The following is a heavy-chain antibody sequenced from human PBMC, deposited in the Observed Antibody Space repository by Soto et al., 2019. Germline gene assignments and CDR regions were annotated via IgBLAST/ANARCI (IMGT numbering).Heavy chain of an antibody. V-gene: IGHV1-8*01. J-gene: IGHJ4*02. D-gene: IGHD6-13*01. CDR1: GYTFTSYD. Sequence: GSSVKVSCKASGYTFTSYDINWVRQAPGQGLEWMGWMNPNSGNTGYAQKFQGRVTMTRNTSISTAYMELSSLKSQDTAVYYCVRDSGAKLSSSWGQGTLVTVSS. CDR2: MNPNSGNT. CDR3: VRDSGAKLSSS.